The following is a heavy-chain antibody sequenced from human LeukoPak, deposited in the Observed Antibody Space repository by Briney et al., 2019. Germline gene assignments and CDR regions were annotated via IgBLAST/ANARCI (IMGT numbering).Heavy chain of an antibody. Sequence: GGSLRLSCAASGFTFDDYAMHWVRQAPGKGLEWVSLISWDGGSTYYADSVKGRFTISRDNSKNSLYLQMNSLRAEDTALYYCAKDFYSSSSGGYYYYMGVWGKGTTVTVSS. D-gene: IGHD6-6*01. CDR3: AKDFYSSSSGGYYYYMGV. V-gene: IGHV3-43D*03. J-gene: IGHJ6*03. CDR1: GFTFDDYA. CDR2: ISWDGGST.